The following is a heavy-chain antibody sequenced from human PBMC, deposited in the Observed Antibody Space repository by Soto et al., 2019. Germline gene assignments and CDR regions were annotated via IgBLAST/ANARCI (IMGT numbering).Heavy chain of an antibody. CDR1: GGTFSSYA. V-gene: IGHV1-69*13. J-gene: IGHJ6*02. D-gene: IGHD6-6*01. CDR3: ARDRNAARTFYYYYYGMDV. Sequence: ASVKVSCKASGGTFSSYAISWVRQAPGQGLEWMGGIIPIFGTANYAQKFQGRVTITADESTSTAYMELSSLRSEDTAVYYCARDRNAARTFYYYYYGMDVWGQGTTVTVSS. CDR2: IIPIFGTA.